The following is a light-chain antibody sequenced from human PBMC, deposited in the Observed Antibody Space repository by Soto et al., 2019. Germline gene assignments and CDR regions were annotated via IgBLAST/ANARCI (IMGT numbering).Light chain of an antibody. CDR1: SSNIGSNT. J-gene: IGLJ2*01. Sequence: QSVLTQPPSASGTPGQRGTISCSGSSSNIGSNTVNWYQQLPGTAPKLLIYSNDQRPSGVPDRFSGSRSGTSPSLDISGLQSGDEADYYCAAWDDSLNGPVFGGGTKLTV. CDR3: AAWDDSLNGPV. V-gene: IGLV1-44*01. CDR2: SND.